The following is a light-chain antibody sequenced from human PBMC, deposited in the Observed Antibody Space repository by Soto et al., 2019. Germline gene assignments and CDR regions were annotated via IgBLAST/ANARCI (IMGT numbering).Light chain of an antibody. CDR2: QDS. CDR1: KLGDKY. J-gene: IGLJ2*01. Sequence: SYELTQPPSVAVSPGQTASITCSGEKLGDKYACWYQQKPGKSPVLVIYQDSKRPSGIPERLSCSTSGNTANLTISGTQAMDEDDYYCQAWDSSTEVFGGGTKLNV. CDR3: QAWDSSTEV. V-gene: IGLV3-1*01.